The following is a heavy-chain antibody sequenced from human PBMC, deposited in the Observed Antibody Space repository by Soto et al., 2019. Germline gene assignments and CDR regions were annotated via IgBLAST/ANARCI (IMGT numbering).Heavy chain of an antibody. D-gene: IGHD1-1*01. Sequence: EVQLLESGGGLVQPEGSLRLSCAASGFTFRNYAMSWVRQAPGKGPEWVSGISGSGGSTYYADSVKGRFTISRDNSKRKLDQQVYSLRVEDKGGCYCGRKGTVGASHDALDIRGQG. V-gene: IGHV3-23*01. CDR2: ISGSGGST. CDR1: GFTFRNYA. CDR3: GRKGTVGASHDALDI. J-gene: IGHJ3*02.